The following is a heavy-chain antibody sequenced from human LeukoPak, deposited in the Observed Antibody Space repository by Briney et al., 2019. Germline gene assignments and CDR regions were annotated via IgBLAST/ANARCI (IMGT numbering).Heavy chain of an antibody. J-gene: IGHJ4*02. CDR2: IIPIFGTA. V-gene: IGHV1-69*06. CDR1: GGTFSSYA. D-gene: IGHD2-15*01. CDR3: ARGRPVRMATPPSDLDY. Sequence: GSSVKVSCKASGGTFSSYAISWVRQAPGQGLEWMGRIIPIFGTANYAQKFQGRVTITADKSTSTAYMELSSLRSEDTAVYYCARGRPVRMATPPSDLDYWGQGTLVTVSS.